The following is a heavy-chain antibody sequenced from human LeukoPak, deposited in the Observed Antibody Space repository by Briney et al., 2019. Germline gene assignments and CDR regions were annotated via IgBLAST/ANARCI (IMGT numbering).Heavy chain of an antibody. D-gene: IGHD3-10*01. V-gene: IGHV3-33*01. Sequence: PGRSLRLSCSASGFTFSYYAIHWVRQAPGKGLEWVALIWSDGSNKYYAESVKGRITISRDNSKDTVYLQMNSLRAEDTAVYYCARELFGSGSRPDGWGQGTLVTVSS. CDR2: IWSDGSNK. CDR3: ARELFGSGSRPDG. J-gene: IGHJ4*02. CDR1: GFTFSYYA.